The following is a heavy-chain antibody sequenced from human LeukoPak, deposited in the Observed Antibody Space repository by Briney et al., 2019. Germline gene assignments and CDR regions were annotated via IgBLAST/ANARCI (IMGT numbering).Heavy chain of an antibody. D-gene: IGHD3/OR15-3a*01. CDR2: IIPIFGTA. CDR1: GGTFSSYA. Sequence: GSSVKVSCKASGGTFSSYAISWVRQAPGQGLEWMGRIIPIFGTANYAQKFQGRVTITTDESKSTAYMELSSLRSEDTAVYYCAISGLAQPVGLWDYWGQGTLVTVSS. V-gene: IGHV1-69*05. CDR3: AISGLAQPVGLWDY. J-gene: IGHJ4*02.